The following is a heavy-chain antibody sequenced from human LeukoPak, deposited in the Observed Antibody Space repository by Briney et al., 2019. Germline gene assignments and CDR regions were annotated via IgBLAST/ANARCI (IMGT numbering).Heavy chain of an antibody. Sequence: GGSLRLSCAASGFTFSRYWIHWVRQAPGKGLEWVSRINPDGSTTTYADSVKGRFTISRDNSKNTLYLQMNSLRAEDTAVYYCARDNDGAAAGSFDYWGQGTPVTVSS. CDR2: INPDGSTT. CDR1: GFTFSRYW. V-gene: IGHV3-74*01. J-gene: IGHJ4*02. CDR3: ARDNDGAAAGSFDY. D-gene: IGHD6-13*01.